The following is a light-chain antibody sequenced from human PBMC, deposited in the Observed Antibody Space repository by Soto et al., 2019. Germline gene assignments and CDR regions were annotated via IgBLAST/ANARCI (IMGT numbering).Light chain of an antibody. CDR3: SSYTSSNTYV. CDR1: SSDVGGYNY. V-gene: IGLV2-14*01. J-gene: IGLJ1*01. CDR2: EDS. Sequence: QSVLTQPASVSGSPGQSITISCTGTSSDVGGYNYVSWYQHHPGKAPKLMIYEDSNRPSGISNRFSGSKSGNTASLTISGLHAEDEADYYCSSYTSSNTYVFGTGTKVTV.